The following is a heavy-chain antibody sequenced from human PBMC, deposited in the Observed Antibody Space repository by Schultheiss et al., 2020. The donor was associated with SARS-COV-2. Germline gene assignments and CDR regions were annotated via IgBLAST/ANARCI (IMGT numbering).Heavy chain of an antibody. V-gene: IGHV4-30-4*01. CDR2: IYYSGST. Sequence: SETLSLTCTVSGGSISSGDYYWSWIRQPPGKGLEWIGYIYYSGSTYYNPSLKSRVTISLDTSKNQFSLKLSSVTAADTAVYYCARGIGDYGSEYFDLWGRGTLVTVSS. CDR1: GGSISSGDYY. CDR3: ARGIGDYGSEYFDL. J-gene: IGHJ2*01. D-gene: IGHD4-17*01.